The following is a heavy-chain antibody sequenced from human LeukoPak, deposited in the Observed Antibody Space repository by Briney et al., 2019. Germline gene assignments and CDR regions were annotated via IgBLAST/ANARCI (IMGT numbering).Heavy chain of an antibody. D-gene: IGHD6-19*01. CDR3: ARSSLRVAGFDY. CDR1: GGSISSSNW. J-gene: IGHJ4*02. V-gene: IGHV4-4*02. CDR2: IYHSGST. Sequence: SETLSLTCAVSGGSISSSNWWSWVRQPPGKGLEWIGEIYHSGSTNYNPSLKSRVTISVDKSKSQFSLKLSSVTAADTAVYYCARSSLRVAGFDYWGQGTLVTVSS.